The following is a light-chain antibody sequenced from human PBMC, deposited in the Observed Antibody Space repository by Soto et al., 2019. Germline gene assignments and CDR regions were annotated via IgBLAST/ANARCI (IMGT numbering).Light chain of an antibody. Sequence: EIVLTQSPGTLSLSAGERATLSCRASQTISSNYLAWYQQKPGQAPRLLIFGASYRATGIPDRFSGSGSGTDFSLTVRRLEPEDVAVYYCQQYGRSPPEFTFGPGTKVDVK. J-gene: IGKJ3*01. CDR2: GAS. CDR3: QQYGRSPPEFT. V-gene: IGKV3-20*01. CDR1: QTISSNY.